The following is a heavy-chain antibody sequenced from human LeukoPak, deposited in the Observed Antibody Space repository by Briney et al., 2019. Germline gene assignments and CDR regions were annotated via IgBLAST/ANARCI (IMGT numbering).Heavy chain of an antibody. D-gene: IGHD3-3*01. CDR1: GGSFSGYY. Sequence: SETLSLTCAVYGGSFSGYYWSWIRQPPGKGLEWIGEINHSGSTNYNPSLKSRVTISVDTSKNQFSLKLSSVPAADTAVYYCARRNYDFWSGYYGTYFDYWGQGTLVTVSS. V-gene: IGHV4-34*01. CDR2: INHSGST. J-gene: IGHJ4*02. CDR3: ARRNYDFWSGYYGTYFDY.